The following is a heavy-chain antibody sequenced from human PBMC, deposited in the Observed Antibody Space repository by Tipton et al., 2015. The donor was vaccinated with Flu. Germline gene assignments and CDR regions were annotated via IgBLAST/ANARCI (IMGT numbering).Heavy chain of an antibody. J-gene: IGHJ4*01. CDR3: ATRGYGNLFFDY. CDR1: GGSVGSYY. V-gene: IGHV4-59*08. D-gene: IGHD4-11*01. Sequence: TLSLTCTVSGGSVGSYYWYWIRQRPGKGLEWIGYIYYSGSTNYNPSLKSRVTISVDRSKNQFSLKLGSVTAAGTAIYYCATRGYGNLFFDYWGQGTLVTVSS. CDR2: IYYSGST.